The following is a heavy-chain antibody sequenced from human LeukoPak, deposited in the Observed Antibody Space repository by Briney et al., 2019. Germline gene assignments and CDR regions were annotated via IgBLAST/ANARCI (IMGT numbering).Heavy chain of an antibody. CDR1: GGSISSYN. CDR3: AKGGGLWFGEFPFDY. J-gene: IGHJ4*02. CDR2: IYYSGST. D-gene: IGHD3-10*01. Sequence: SETLSLTCTVSGGSISSYNWSWIRQPPGKGLEWIGYIYYSGSTNYNPSLKSRVTISVDTSKNQFSLKLSSVTAADKAVYYCAKGGGLWFGEFPFDYWGQGTLVTVSS. V-gene: IGHV4-59*01.